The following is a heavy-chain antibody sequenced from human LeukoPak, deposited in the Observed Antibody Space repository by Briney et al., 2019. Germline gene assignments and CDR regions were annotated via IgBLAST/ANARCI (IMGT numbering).Heavy chain of an antibody. CDR1: GFTFSSYW. V-gene: IGHV3-7*01. Sequence: GGSLRPSCAASGFTFSSYWMSWVRQAPGKGLEWVANIKQDGSEKYYVDSVKGRFTISRDNAKNSLYLQMNSLRAEDTAVYYCAREVGAGFDFWSPDDAFDIWGQGTMVTVSS. CDR2: IKQDGSEK. CDR3: AREVGAGFDFWSPDDAFDI. D-gene: IGHD3-3*01. J-gene: IGHJ3*02.